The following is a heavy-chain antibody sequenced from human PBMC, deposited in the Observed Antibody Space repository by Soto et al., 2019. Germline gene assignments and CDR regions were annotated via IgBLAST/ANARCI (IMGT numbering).Heavy chain of an antibody. CDR3: EKDREVAIPKYYFDY. D-gene: IGHD2-21*01. Sequence: PGGSLRLSCAASGFAFSSYGIHWVRQAPGKGLEWVAIISYDGSNKYYADSVRGRFTVSRDNSKNTLYLQMNSLRAEDTAVYYCEKDREVAIPKYYFDYWGQGTLVPVYS. J-gene: IGHJ4*02. CDR2: ISYDGSNK. V-gene: IGHV3-30*18. CDR1: GFAFSSYG.